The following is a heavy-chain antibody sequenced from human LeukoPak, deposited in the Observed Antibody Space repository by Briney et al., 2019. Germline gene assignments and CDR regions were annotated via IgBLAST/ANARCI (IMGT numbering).Heavy chain of an antibody. CDR3: ARDSPVYCSGGSCYSAFDY. J-gene: IGHJ4*02. V-gene: IGHV3-33*08. CDR1: GFTFSSYN. D-gene: IGHD2-15*01. CDR2: IWYDGSNK. Sequence: GGSLRLSCAASGFTFSSYNMNWVRQAPGKGLEWVAVIWYDGSNKYYADSVKGRFTISRDNSKNTLYLQMNSLRAEDTAVYYCARDSPVYCSGGSCYSAFDYWGQGTLVTVSS.